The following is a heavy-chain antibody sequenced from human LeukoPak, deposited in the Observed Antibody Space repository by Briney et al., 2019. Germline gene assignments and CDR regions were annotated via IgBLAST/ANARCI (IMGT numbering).Heavy chain of an antibody. V-gene: IGHV4-39*01. CDR2: IYYSGST. CDR3: ARQSYYYYGMDV. J-gene: IGHJ6*02. CDR1: CGSISSSSYF. Sequence: PSETLSLTCTVSCGSISSSSYFWGWIRQPPGKGLEWIGSIYYSGSTYYNPSLKSRVTISVDTSKNQFSLKLSSVAAADTAVYYCARQSYYYYGMDVWGQGTTVTVSS.